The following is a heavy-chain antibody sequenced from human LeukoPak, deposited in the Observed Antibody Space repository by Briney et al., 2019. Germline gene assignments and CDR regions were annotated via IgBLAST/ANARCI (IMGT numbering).Heavy chain of an antibody. CDR3: ARDLSDYVWGSYRFGPGAFDI. V-gene: IGHV4-59*01. CDR2: IYYSGST. Sequence: SETLSLTCTVSGGSISSYYWSWIRRPPGKGLEWIGYIYYSGSTNYNPSLKSRVTISVDTSKNQFSLKLSSVTAADTAVYYCARDLSDYVWGSYRFGPGAFDIWGQGTMVTVSS. CDR1: GGSISSYY. J-gene: IGHJ3*02. D-gene: IGHD3-16*02.